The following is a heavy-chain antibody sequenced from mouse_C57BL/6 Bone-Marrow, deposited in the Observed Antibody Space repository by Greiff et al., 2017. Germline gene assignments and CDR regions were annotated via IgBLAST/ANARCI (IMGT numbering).Heavy chain of an antibody. D-gene: IGHD1-1*02. CDR3: ASLGGYYFDY. V-gene: IGHV1-64*01. CDR2: IHPNSGST. J-gene: IGHJ2*01. CDR1: VYTFTSYW. Sequence: QVQLQQPGAELVKPGASVKLSCKASVYTFTSYWMHWVKQRPGQGLEWIGMIHPNSGSTNYNEKFKSKATLTVDKSSSTAYMQLSSLTSEDSAVYYCASLGGYYFDYWGQGTTLTVSS.